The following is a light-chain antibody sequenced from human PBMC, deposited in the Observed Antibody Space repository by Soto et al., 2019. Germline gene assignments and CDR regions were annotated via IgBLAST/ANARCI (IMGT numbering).Light chain of an antibody. CDR1: QSISSW. J-gene: IGKJ2*01. Sequence: TQSPSTLSASVGDRVTITCRASQSISSWLAWYQQKPGKAPKLLIYDASSLESGVPSRFSGSGSGTEFTLTISSLQPDDFATYYCQQYNSYSPNTFGQGTKLEIK. CDR3: QQYNSYSPNT. V-gene: IGKV1-5*01. CDR2: DAS.